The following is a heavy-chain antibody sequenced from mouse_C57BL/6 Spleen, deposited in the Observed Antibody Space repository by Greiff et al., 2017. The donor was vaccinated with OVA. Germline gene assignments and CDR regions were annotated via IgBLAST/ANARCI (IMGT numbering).Heavy chain of an antibody. CDR3: AKTIYYGNYDAMDY. V-gene: IGHV1-19*01. CDR2: INPYNGGT. Sequence: EVQLQQSGPVLVKPGASVKMSCKASGYTFTDYYMNWVKQSHGKSLEWIGVINPYNGGTSYNQKFKGKATLTVDKSSSTAYMELNSLTSEDSAVYYCAKTIYYGNYDAMDYWGQGTSVTVSS. J-gene: IGHJ4*01. CDR1: GYTFTDYY. D-gene: IGHD2-1*01.